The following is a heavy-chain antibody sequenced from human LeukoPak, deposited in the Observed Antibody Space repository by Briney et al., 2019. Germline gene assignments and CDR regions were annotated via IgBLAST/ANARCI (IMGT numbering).Heavy chain of an antibody. CDR3: ARVPLWFGELAPIDY. D-gene: IGHD3-10*01. Sequence: PSQTLSLTCTVSGDSISSGDYYWSWLRQPPGKGLEWIGYIYYSGSTYYNPSLKSRVTISVDTSKNQFSLKLSSVTAADTAVYYCARVPLWFGELAPIDYWGQGTLVTVSS. CDR1: GDSISSGDYY. J-gene: IGHJ4*02. CDR2: IYYSGST. V-gene: IGHV4-30-4*01.